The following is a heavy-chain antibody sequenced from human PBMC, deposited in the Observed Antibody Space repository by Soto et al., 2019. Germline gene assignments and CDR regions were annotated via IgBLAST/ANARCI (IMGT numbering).Heavy chain of an antibody. CDR1: GGSISSYY. D-gene: IGHD1-1*01. CDR3: AREGTTVDIYYYYGMDV. Sequence: QVQLQESGPGLVKPSETLSLTCTVSGGSISSYYWRWIRQPPGKGLEWIGYIYYSGSTNYNPSLKSRVTISEDTSKNQFSLKLSAVTAADTAVYYCAREGTTVDIYYYYGMDVWGQGTTVTVSS. CDR2: IYYSGST. V-gene: IGHV4-59*01. J-gene: IGHJ6*02.